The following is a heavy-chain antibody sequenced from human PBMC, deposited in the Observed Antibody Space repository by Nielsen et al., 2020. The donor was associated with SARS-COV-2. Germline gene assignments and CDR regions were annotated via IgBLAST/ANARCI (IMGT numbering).Heavy chain of an antibody. J-gene: IGHJ4*02. V-gene: IGHV1-24*01. Sequence: ASVKVSCKVSGYTLTELSMHWVRQAPGKGLEWMGGFDPEDGETIYAQKFQGRVTMTEDTSTDTAYMELSSLRSDDTAIYYCATDSPIGVVIYALAHWGQGTPVTVSS. D-gene: IGHD3-3*01. CDR3: ATDSPIGVVIYALAH. CDR2: FDPEDGET. CDR1: GYTLTELS.